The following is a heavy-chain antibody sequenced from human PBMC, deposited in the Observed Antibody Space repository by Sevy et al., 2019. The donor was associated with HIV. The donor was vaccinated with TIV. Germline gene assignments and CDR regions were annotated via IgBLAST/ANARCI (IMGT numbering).Heavy chain of an antibody. Sequence: SETLSLTCTISGGSLDTYGWSWIRQPPGKGLEWIGYAYYNGGTNYNPSLKSRLTILVGTSERQFSLQLSSVTPADTAVYYCGRDNWGSIDYWGQGVLVTVSS. V-gene: IGHV4-59*01. CDR2: AYYNGGT. CDR3: GRDNWGSIDY. D-gene: IGHD7-27*01. J-gene: IGHJ4*02. CDR1: GGSLDTYG.